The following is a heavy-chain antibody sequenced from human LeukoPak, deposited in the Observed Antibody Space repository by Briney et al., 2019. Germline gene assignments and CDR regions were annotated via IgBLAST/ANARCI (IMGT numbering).Heavy chain of an antibody. V-gene: IGHV3-21*01. CDR1: GFTFSSYT. Sequence: GGSQRLSCAASGFTFSSYTMNWVRQAPGKGLEWVSCISSSRSYIYYADSVKGRFTISRDNAKNSLYLQMNSLRAEDTAMYYCARESLSRDSSGSDYWGQGTLVTVSS. CDR3: ARESLSRDSSGSDY. CDR2: ISSSRSYI. J-gene: IGHJ4*02. D-gene: IGHD3-22*01.